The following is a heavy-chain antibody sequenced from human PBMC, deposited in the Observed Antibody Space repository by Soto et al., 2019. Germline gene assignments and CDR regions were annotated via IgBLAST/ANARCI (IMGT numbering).Heavy chain of an antibody. CDR3: ARGARPFYYYYGMDV. J-gene: IGHJ6*02. Sequence: GASVKVSCKASGGTFSSYAISWVRQAPGQGLEWMGGIIPIFGTANYAQKFQGRVTITADESTSTAYMELSSLRSEDTAVYYCARGARPFYYYYGMDVWGQGTTVTVSS. CDR1: GGTFSSYA. CDR2: IIPIFGTA. D-gene: IGHD6-6*01. V-gene: IGHV1-69*13.